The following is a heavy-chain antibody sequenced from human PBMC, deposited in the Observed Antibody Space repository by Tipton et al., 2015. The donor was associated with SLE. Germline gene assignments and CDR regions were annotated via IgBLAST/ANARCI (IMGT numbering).Heavy chain of an antibody. J-gene: IGHJ4*02. CDR1: GGSISSRGYY. Sequence: TLSLTCSVSGGSISSRGYYWSWIRQPAGKGLEWIGHIYHTRSTTYNPSVRSRLTISVDTSKNQLSLSVNSVTAADTAVYYCARSMLTTKRVFDYWGQGTLVTVSS. D-gene: IGHD3-16*01. CDR2: IYHTRST. V-gene: IGHV4-61*10. CDR3: ARSMLTTKRVFDY.